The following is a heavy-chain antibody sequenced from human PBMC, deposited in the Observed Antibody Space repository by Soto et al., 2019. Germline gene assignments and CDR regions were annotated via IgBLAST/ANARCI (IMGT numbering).Heavy chain of an antibody. J-gene: IGHJ5*02. Sequence: QVRLQESGPGLVKPSETLSLTCTVSGDSIGSVKYHWGWIRQSPGKGLEWIGSMYATGSTQYNPSLKSRVTMSVDTSMNQFSLKLRSVTAADTAIYYCARRPVRGGNSGVGFDPWGQGTLVTVSS. CDR2: MYATGST. CDR1: GDSIGSVKYH. D-gene: IGHD2-15*01. CDR3: ARRPVRGGNSGVGFDP. V-gene: IGHV4-39*01.